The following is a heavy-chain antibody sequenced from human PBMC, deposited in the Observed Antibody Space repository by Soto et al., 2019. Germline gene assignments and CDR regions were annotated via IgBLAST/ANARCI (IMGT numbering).Heavy chain of an antibody. CDR1: GGTFSSYA. CDR3: ARDGKDIVVVPAAIPYYYYGMDV. D-gene: IGHD2-2*01. CDR2: IIPIFGTA. V-gene: IGHV1-69*06. J-gene: IGHJ6*02. Sequence: SVKVSCKASGGTFSSYAISWVRQAPGQGLEWMGGIIPIFGTANYAQKFQGRATITADKSTSTAYMELSSLRSEDTAVYYCARDGKDIVVVPAAIPYYYYGMDVWGQGTTVTVSS.